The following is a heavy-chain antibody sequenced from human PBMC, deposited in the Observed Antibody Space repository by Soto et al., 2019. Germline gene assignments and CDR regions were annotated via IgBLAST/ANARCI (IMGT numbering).Heavy chain of an antibody. CDR3: AKNQGVELVPLATVDWFDP. CDR2: ISGSGFKK. D-gene: IGHD1-26*01. Sequence: PAGSLRLSCAASGFIFENFGMSWVRQAPGKGLEWISSISGSGFKKYYADSVKGRFTISRDNSKSTVYLELNNLSAEDTAVYHCAKNQGVELVPLATVDWFDPWGQGTLVTVSS. V-gene: IGHV3-23*01. CDR1: GFIFENFG. J-gene: IGHJ5*02.